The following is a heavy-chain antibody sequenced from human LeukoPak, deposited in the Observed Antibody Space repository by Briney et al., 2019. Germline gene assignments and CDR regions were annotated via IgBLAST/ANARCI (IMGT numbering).Heavy chain of an antibody. J-gene: IGHJ4*02. CDR3: AREVTPMLYFDY. CDR1: GFTFSSYA. CDR2: ISYDGSNK. V-gene: IGHV3-30*14. Sequence: GRSLRLSCAASGFTFSSYAMHWVRQAPGKGLEWVAVISYDGSNKYYADSVKGRFTISRDNSKNTLYLQMNSLRAEDTAVYYCAREVTPMLYFDYWGQGTLVTVSS. D-gene: IGHD2-21*02.